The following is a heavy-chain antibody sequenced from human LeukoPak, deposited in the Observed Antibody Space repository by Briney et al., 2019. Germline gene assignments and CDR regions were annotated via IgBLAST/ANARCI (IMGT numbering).Heavy chain of an antibody. CDR3: ARGTQDIVVVPAAISQYYYYYGMDV. J-gene: IGHJ6*02. V-gene: IGHV3-23*01. D-gene: IGHD2-2*02. CDR1: GFTFSSYA. Sequence: GGSLRLSCAASGFTFSSYAMSWVRQAPGKGLERVSAISGSGGSTYYADSVKGRFTISRDNAKNSLYLQMNSLRAEDTAVYYCARGTQDIVVVPAAISQYYYYYGMDVWGQGTTVTVSS. CDR2: ISGSGGST.